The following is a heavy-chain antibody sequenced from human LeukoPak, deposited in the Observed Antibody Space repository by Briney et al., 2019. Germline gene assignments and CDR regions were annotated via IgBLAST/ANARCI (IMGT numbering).Heavy chain of an antibody. CDR1: GFTFSNYA. J-gene: IGHJ3*02. V-gene: IGHV3-30*03. Sequence: PGGSLRLSCAASGFTFSNYAMHWVRQAPGKGLEWVAVISYDGKNKYYEDSVKGRFTISRDNSKNTLHLQMNSLRVEDTAVYYCARDRPHYGDYGYSRAFDIWGQGTMVTVSS. D-gene: IGHD4-17*01. CDR3: ARDRPHYGDYGYSRAFDI. CDR2: ISYDGKNK.